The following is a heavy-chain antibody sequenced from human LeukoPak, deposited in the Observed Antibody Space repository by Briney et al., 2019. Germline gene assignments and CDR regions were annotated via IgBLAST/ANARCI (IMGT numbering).Heavy chain of an antibody. D-gene: IGHD3-16*02. CDR3: AKGSGVWGSYRGVDY. V-gene: IGHV3-21*01. CDR1: GFTFSSYS. CDR2: ISSSSSYI. J-gene: IGHJ4*02. Sequence: PGGSLRLSCAASGFTFSSYSMTWVRQAPGKGLEWVSSISSSSSYIYYADSVKGRFTISRDNSKNTLYLQMNSLRAEDTAVYYCAKGSGVWGSYRGVDYWGQGTLVTVSS.